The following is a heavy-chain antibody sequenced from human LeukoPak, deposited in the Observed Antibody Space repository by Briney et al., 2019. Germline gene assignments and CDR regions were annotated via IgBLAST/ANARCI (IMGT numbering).Heavy chain of an antibody. CDR3: ATVGSLSSHDAFDI. D-gene: IGHD1-26*01. CDR1: GYTLTELS. J-gene: IGHJ3*02. Sequence: ASVKVSCKVSGYTLTELSMHWVRQAPGKGLEWMGGFDPEDGETIYAQKFQGRVTMTEDTSTDTAYMELSSLRSEDTAVYCCATVGSLSSHDAFDIWGQGTMVTVSS. V-gene: IGHV1-24*01. CDR2: FDPEDGET.